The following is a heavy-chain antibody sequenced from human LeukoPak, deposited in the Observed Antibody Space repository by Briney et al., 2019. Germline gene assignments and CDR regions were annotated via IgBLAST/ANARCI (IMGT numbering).Heavy chain of an antibody. CDR1: GGSISSYY. CDR3: ASSGSRGIAVAGTYAFDI. D-gene: IGHD6-19*01. V-gene: IGHV4-59*08. CDR2: IYYSGST. Sequence: SETLSLTCTVSGGSISSYYWSWIRQPPGKGLEWIGYIYYSGSTNYNPSLKSRVTISVDTSKNQFSLKLSSVTAADTAVYYCASSGSRGIAVAGTYAFDIWGQGTMVTVSS. J-gene: IGHJ3*02.